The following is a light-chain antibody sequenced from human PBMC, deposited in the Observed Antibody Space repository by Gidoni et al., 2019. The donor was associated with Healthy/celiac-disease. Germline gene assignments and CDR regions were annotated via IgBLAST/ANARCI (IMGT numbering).Light chain of an antibody. Sequence: HLTQSPSFLSASVGDRVTITCCASQGISSYLAWYQQKPGKAPKLLIYAASTLQSGVPSRFSGSGSGTEFTLTISSLQPEDFATYYCQQLNSYPLTFGGGTKVEIK. CDR1: QGISSY. CDR3: QQLNSYPLT. V-gene: IGKV1-9*01. J-gene: IGKJ4*01. CDR2: AAS.